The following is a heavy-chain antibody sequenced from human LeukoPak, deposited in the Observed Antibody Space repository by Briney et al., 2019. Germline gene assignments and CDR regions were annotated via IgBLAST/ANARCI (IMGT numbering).Heavy chain of an antibody. CDR2: INHSGST. V-gene: IGHV4-34*01. Sequence: SETLSLTCAVYGGAFSRYYWSWIRQPPRKGLEWIGEINHSGSTNYNPSLKSRVTISVDTSKNQFSLKLSSVTAADTAVYYCAGGPEVAAAGTPWGQGTLVTVSS. D-gene: IGHD6-13*01. CDR3: AGGPEVAAAGTP. CDR1: GGAFSRYY. J-gene: IGHJ5*02.